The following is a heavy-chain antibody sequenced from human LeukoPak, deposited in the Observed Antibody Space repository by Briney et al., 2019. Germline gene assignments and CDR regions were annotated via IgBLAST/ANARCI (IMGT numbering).Heavy chain of an antibody. CDR3: AKSHSVAQRGYFDY. V-gene: IGHV3-23*01. Sequence: GGSLRLSCAASGFTFSTYAMSWVRQAPGEGLEWVSTVANSGGDTYYADSVKGRFTISRDNSRNTVYLQINSLRAEDTAVYYCAKSHSVAQRGYFDYWGQGTLVTVSS. CDR2: VANSGGDT. D-gene: IGHD4-23*01. J-gene: IGHJ4*02. CDR1: GFTFSTYA.